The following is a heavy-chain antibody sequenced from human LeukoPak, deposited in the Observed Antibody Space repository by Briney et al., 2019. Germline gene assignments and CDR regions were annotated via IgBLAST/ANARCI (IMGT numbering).Heavy chain of an antibody. D-gene: IGHD6-19*01. Sequence: GGSLRLSCAASGFTFSSYWMHWVRQAPGKGLVWVSRINSDGSNTRYADSVKGRFTISRDNAKNTLYLQMNSLRAEDTAVYYCARDGLAVAPGPLVDYWGQGTLVTVSS. J-gene: IGHJ4*02. CDR1: GFTFSSYW. V-gene: IGHV3-74*01. CDR3: ARDGLAVAPGPLVDY. CDR2: INSDGSNT.